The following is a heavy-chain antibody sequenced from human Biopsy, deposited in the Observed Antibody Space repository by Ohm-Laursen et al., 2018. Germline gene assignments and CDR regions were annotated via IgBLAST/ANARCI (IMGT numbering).Heavy chain of an antibody. CDR3: ASVVLGPTNDAFDL. V-gene: IGHV4-59*08. CDR2: ISGSSNT. J-gene: IGHJ3*01. Sequence: SDTLSLTCAVYNVSFSSFYWSWIRQPPGKGLEWIGYISGSSNTNYNPSLKSRVTLSTDTSETQFSLRLSSVTAADTAVYYCASVVLGPTNDAFDLWGQGTMVVVSS. D-gene: IGHD3-22*01. CDR1: NVSFSSFY.